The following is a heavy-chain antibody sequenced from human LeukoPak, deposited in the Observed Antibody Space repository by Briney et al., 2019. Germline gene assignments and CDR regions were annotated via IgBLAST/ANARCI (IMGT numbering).Heavy chain of an antibody. V-gene: IGHV4-34*01. D-gene: IGHD3-10*01. CDR2: INHSGST. CDR1: GGSFSGYY. Sequence: SETLSLTCAVYGGSFSGYYWSWIRQPPGKGLEWIGEINHSGSTNYNPSLKSRVTISVDTSKNQFSLKLSSVTAADTAVYYCAGDRFYGSGSYPDRWGQGTLVTVSS. J-gene: IGHJ5*02. CDR3: AGDRFYGSGSYPDR.